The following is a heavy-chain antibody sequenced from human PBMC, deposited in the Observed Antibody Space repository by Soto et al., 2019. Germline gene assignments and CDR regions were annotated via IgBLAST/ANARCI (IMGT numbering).Heavy chain of an antibody. CDR2: MYSSGNT. D-gene: IGHD5-12*01. V-gene: IGHV4-39*01. J-gene: IGHJ4*02. CDR3: ARHVNEATIHYFDY. Sequence: PSETLSLTCTVSGGSISSSGYYWGWIRQPPGKGLEWIGSMYSSGNTYYNASLKSRVTISGDTSKNHFSLKLSSVTAADAAVYYCARHVNEATIHYFDYWGQGTLVTVSS. CDR1: GGSISSSGYY.